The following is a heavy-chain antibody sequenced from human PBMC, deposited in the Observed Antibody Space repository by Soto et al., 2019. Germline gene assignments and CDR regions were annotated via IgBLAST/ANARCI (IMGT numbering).Heavy chain of an antibody. D-gene: IGHD3-16*01. CDR2: IKQDGSNK. Sequence: EVRLVESGGGLVQPGGSLRLTCAASGFTLSGYWMSWVRQAPGKGLEWVANIKQDGSNKYYVDSVKGRFTISRDNDKNSLYLERNGLRGEDTAVYFCARGGGNFDQWGQGTLVTVSP. CDR1: GFTLSGYW. J-gene: IGHJ4*02. CDR3: ARGGGNFDQ. V-gene: IGHV3-7*04.